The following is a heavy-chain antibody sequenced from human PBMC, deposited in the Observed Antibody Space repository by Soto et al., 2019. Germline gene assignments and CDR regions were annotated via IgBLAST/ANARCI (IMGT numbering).Heavy chain of an antibody. V-gene: IGHV4-31*03. D-gene: IGHD2-21*01. J-gene: IGHJ5*02. CDR1: GDSISRGGYY. CDR3: ARDGAGAYGLGWFDP. Sequence: QVQLQESGPGLVKPSQTLSLTCTVSGDSISRGGYYWNWIRQHPRKGLEWIGYIYHSGSTNYNPSLKRRVTRSVDTSKNQLSLELSSVTAADTAIYYCARDGAGAYGLGWFDPWGQGILVTVSS. CDR2: IYHSGST.